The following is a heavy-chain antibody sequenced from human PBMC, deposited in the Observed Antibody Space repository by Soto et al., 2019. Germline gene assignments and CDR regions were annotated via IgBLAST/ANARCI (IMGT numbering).Heavy chain of an antibody. J-gene: IGHJ3*02. CDR2: VYYSGST. CDR1: GASISSSY. D-gene: IGHD3-22*01. V-gene: IGHV4-59*01. CDR3: ARGYYDSNGQSNTFDI. Sequence: SETLSLTCTVSGASISSSYWSWIRQSPGKGLEWIGYVYYSGSTKYNPSLKSRVTISVDTFKNQFSLKLSSVTAADTAVYYCARGYYDSNGQSNTFDIWGQGTMVTVSS.